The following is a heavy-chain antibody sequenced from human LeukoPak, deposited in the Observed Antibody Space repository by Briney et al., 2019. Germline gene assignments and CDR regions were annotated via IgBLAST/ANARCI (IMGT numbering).Heavy chain of an antibody. V-gene: IGHV3-15*01. Sequence: GGSLRLSCAASGFSVSSNYMSWVRQAPGKGLEWVGRIKSKTDGGTTDYAAPVKGRFTISRDDSKNTLYLQMNSLKIEDTAVYYCTTDPSTMIVVVNNWFDPWGQGTLVTVSS. CDR1: GFSVSSNY. D-gene: IGHD3-22*01. CDR2: IKSKTDGGTT. J-gene: IGHJ5*02. CDR3: TTDPSTMIVVVNNWFDP.